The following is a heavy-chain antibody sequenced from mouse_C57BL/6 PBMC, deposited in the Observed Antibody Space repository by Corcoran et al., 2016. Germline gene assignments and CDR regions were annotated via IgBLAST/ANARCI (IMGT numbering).Heavy chain of an antibody. CDR1: GYTFTDYY. CDR2: INPYNGGT. Sequence: EVQLQQSGPVLVKPGASVKMSCKASGYTFTDYYMNWVKQSHGKSLEWIGVINPYNGGTSYNQKFKGKATLTVDKSSSTAYMELNSLTSEDSAVYYCPLTTVVDYAMDYWGQGTSVTVSS. CDR3: PLTTVVDYAMDY. V-gene: IGHV1-19*01. J-gene: IGHJ4*01. D-gene: IGHD1-1*01.